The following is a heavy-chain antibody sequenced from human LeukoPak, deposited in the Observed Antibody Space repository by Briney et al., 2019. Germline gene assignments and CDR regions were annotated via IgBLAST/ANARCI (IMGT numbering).Heavy chain of an antibody. CDR2: VAPSNGDI. CDR1: GYTFSTYY. V-gene: IGHV1-46*01. J-gene: IGHJ4*02. CDR3: ARERPGTCYFDY. D-gene: IGHD1/OR15-1a*01. Sequence: ASVKVSCKSSGYTFSTYYLHWVRQAPGQGLEWMGMVAPSNGDINYAQNFQGRVSMTRDTSTTTVYMDLSSLTAEDTAVYYCARERPGTCYFDYWGKGTLVTVSS.